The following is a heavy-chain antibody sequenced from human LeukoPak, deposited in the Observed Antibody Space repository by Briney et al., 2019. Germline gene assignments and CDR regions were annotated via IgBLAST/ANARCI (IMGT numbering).Heavy chain of an antibody. D-gene: IGHD1-26*01. V-gene: IGHV1-69*04. J-gene: IGHJ3*02. CDR1: GGTFSSYA. Sequence: SVKVSCKASGGTFSSYAISWVRQAPGQGLEWMGRIIPILGIANYAQKFQGRVTITADRSTSTAYMELSSLRSEDTAVYYCAREHSRPGKAGSGYSGAFDIWGQGTMVTVSS. CDR2: IIPILGIA. CDR3: AREHSRPGKAGSGYSGAFDI.